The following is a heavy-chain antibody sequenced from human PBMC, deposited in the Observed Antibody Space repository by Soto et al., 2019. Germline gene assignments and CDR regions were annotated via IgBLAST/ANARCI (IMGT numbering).Heavy chain of an antibody. J-gene: IGHJ1*01. CDR3: AKGAAAGNPTTYFQN. Sequence: QVQLVESGGGVVQPGRSLRLSCAASGFTFSSYGMHWVRQAPGKGLEWVAFISYDGSNKYYADSVKGRFTISRDNSKNTLYLQMNSLRAEDTAVDYCAKGAAAGNPTTYFQNWGQGTLVTVSS. V-gene: IGHV3-30*18. CDR1: GFTFSSYG. D-gene: IGHD6-13*01. CDR2: ISYDGSNK.